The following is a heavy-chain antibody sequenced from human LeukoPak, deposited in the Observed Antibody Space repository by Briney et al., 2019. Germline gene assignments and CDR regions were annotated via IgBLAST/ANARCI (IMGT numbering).Heavy chain of an antibody. J-gene: IGHJ6*02. Sequence: ASVKVSCKVSGYTLTEFSMHWVRHAPGKGLEWMGGFDPEDGETIYAQKFQGRVTITEDTSTDTAYMELSSLRSEDTAVYYCATKPYSITMVRGVPPGDYYGMDVWGQGTTVTVSS. D-gene: IGHD3-10*01. V-gene: IGHV1-24*01. CDR3: ATKPYSITMVRGVPPGDYYGMDV. CDR2: FDPEDGET. CDR1: GYTLTEFS.